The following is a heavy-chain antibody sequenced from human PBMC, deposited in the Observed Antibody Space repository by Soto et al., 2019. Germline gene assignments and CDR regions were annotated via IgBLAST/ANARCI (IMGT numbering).Heavy chain of an antibody. CDR1: GFTFSSYA. Sequence: EVQLLESGGGLVQPGGSLRLSCAASGFTFSSYAMSWVRQAPGKGLEWVSAISGSGGSTYNADSVKGRFTISRDNSKNTLYLQMNSLRAEDTAVYYCAKHAVQEWLRFGYFDLWGRGTLVTVSS. CDR2: ISGSGGST. CDR3: AKHAVQEWLRFGYFDL. D-gene: IGHD5-12*01. V-gene: IGHV3-23*01. J-gene: IGHJ2*01.